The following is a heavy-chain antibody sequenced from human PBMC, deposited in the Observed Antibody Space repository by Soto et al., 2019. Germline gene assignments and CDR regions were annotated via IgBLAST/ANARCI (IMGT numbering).Heavy chain of an antibody. CDR1: GFTFSSYA. V-gene: IGHV3-30-3*01. CDR2: ISYDGNNK. J-gene: IGHJ4*02. D-gene: IGHD1-26*01. CDR3: ARWSVGTTTGGFDY. Sequence: LRLSCAASGFTFSSYAMHWVRQAPGKGLEWVAVISYDGNNKYYADSVKGRFTISRDNSKNTLYLQMNSLRAEDTAVYYCARWSVGTTTGGFDYWGQGTLVTVSS.